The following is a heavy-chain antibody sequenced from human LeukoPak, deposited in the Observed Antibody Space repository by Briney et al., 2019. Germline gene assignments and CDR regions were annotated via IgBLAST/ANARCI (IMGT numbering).Heavy chain of an antibody. D-gene: IGHD3-16*01. CDR1: GGSISSSSYY. Sequence: PSETLSLTCTVSGGSISSSSYYWGWIRQPPGKGLEWIGSIYYGGSTLYNPSLKRRVTISVDTSKNQFSLKLSSVTAADTAMYYCARLPGGDYWGQGTPVTVSS. CDR3: ARLPGGDY. CDR2: IYYGGST. J-gene: IGHJ4*02. V-gene: IGHV4-39*01.